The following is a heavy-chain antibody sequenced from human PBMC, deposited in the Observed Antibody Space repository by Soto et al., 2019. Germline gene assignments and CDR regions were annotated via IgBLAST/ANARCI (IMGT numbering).Heavy chain of an antibody. J-gene: IGHJ6*02. CDR3: ARRRRGEVGATLYYYGMDV. V-gene: IGHV4-31*03. CDR1: GGSISSGGYY. CDR2: IYYSGST. D-gene: IGHD1-26*01. Sequence: SETLSLTCTVSGGSISSGGYYWSWIRQHPGKGLEWIGYIYYSGSTYYNPSLKSRVTISVDTSKNQFSLKLSSVTAADTAVYYCARRRRGEVGATLYYYGMDVWGQGTTVTVSS.